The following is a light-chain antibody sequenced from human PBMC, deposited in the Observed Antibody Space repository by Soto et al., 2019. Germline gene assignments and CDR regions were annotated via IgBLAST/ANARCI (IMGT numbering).Light chain of an antibody. V-gene: IGLV2-8*01. CDR3: SSYAGTLYV. Sequence: QSVLTQPPSASGSPGQSVTISCTGTSSDVGGNNYVSWYQQHPGKATKLMIYEVSKRPSGDPERYSGSKSGNTASLTVSGLQAEDEADYYCSSYAGTLYVFGTGTKVTVL. CDR2: EVS. J-gene: IGLJ1*01. CDR1: SSDVGGNNY.